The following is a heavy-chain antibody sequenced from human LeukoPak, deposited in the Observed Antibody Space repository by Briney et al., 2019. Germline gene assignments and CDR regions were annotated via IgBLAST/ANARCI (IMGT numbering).Heavy chain of an antibody. CDR3: ARGAYGSGSYYSPLDFDY. J-gene: IGHJ4*02. CDR1: GGTFSSYA. Sequence: SGKVSCKASGGTFSSYAISWVRQAPGQGLEWMGGIIPIFGTANYAQKFQGRVTITADESTSTAYMELSSLRSEDTAVYYCARGAYGSGSYYSPLDFDYWGQGTLVTVSS. V-gene: IGHV1-69*13. CDR2: IIPIFGTA. D-gene: IGHD3-10*01.